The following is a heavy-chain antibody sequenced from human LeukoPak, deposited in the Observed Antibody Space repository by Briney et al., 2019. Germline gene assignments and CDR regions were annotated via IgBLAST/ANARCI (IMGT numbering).Heavy chain of an antibody. CDR3: ARGAHCSGGSCHPPDYYMDV. CDR2: INAGNGNT. CDR1: GYTFTSYA. D-gene: IGHD2-15*01. V-gene: IGHV1-3*03. J-gene: IGHJ6*03. Sequence: GASVKVSCKASGYTFTSYAIHWVRQAPGQRLEWMGWINAGNGNTKYSQEFQGRVTITRDTSASTAYMELSSLRSEDMAVYYCARGAHCSGGSCHPPDYYMDVWGKGTTVTVSS.